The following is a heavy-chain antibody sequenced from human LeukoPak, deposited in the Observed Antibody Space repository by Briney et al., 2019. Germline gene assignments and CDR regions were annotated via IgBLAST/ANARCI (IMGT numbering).Heavy chain of an antibody. CDR3: ARDIGGYSYGYAALGY. V-gene: IGHV3-11*01. J-gene: IGHJ4*02. CDR1: GFTFSDYY. Sequence: GGSLRLSCAASGFTFSDYYMSWIRQAPGKGLEWVSYISSSGSTIYYADPVKGRFTISRDNAKNSLYLQMNSLRAEDTAVYYCARDIGGYSYGYAALGYWGQGTLVTVSS. CDR2: ISSSGSTI. D-gene: IGHD5-18*01.